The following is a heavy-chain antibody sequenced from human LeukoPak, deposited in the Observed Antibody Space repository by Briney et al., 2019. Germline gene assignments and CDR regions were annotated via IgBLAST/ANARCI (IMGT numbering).Heavy chain of an antibody. CDR1: GFTFSTYG. CDR2: VSGSGGKT. CDR3: ARGSPLDY. V-gene: IGHV3-23*01. Sequence: GGSLRLSCAASGFTFSTYGMSWVRQAPGKGLEWVTSVSGSGGKTYYADAVKGRFTISRDNAKNTVYLQMNSLRAEDTAVYYCARGSPLDYWGQGTLVTVSS. J-gene: IGHJ4*02.